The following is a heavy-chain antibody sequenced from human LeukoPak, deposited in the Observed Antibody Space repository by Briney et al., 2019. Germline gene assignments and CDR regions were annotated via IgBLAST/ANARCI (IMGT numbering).Heavy chain of an antibody. D-gene: IGHD4-11*01. CDR1: GGSISSSSYY. CDR2: IYYSGST. J-gene: IGHJ4*02. Sequence: PSETLSLTCTVSGGSISSSSYYWGWIRQPPGKGLEWMGSIYYSGSTYYNPSLKSRVTISVDTSKNQFSLKLSSVTAADTAVYYCARHDYSNPPLGPDFDYWGQGTLVTVSS. CDR3: ARHDYSNPPLGPDFDY. V-gene: IGHV4-39*01.